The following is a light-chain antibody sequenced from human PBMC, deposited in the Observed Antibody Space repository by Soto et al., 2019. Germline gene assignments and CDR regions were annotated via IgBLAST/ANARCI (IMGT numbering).Light chain of an antibody. V-gene: IGKV1-39*01. CDR2: GAS. Sequence: DILLTQSPTSLSASVGDTVTIACRASQSISINLNWYQHRPGEAPKVLIYGASTLATGAPSRFSGSGVGTDFTITISSLQLEDFATYYCQQTYTTRVYTFGQGTKLEFK. J-gene: IGKJ2*01. CDR1: QSISIN. CDR3: QQTYTTRVYT.